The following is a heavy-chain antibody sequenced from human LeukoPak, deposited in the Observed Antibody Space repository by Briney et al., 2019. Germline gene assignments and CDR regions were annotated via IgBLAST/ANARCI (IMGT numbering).Heavy chain of an antibody. V-gene: IGHV4-59*01. J-gene: IGHJ5*02. Sequence: RSETLSLTCTVSGGSISSYYWSWIRQPPGEGLEWIGYIYYSGSTNYNPSLKSRVTISVDTSKTQFSLKLSSVTAADTAVYYCARDSWYHWFDPWGQGTLVTASS. CDR2: IYYSGST. CDR3: ARDSWYHWFDP. D-gene: IGHD6-13*01. CDR1: GGSISSYY.